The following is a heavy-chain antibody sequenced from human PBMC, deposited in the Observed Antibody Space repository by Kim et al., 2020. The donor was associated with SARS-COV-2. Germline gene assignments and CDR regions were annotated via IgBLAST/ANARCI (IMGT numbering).Heavy chain of an antibody. Sequence: ASVKVSCKASGYSFSNYGLVWARQAPGQGLEWMGWISRNSGHTKYAQNVQGRVTLTTDTSTNTGYMELSSLRSDDTAVYYCAPYYDSNSYRGQWDWGQGTRSPSPQ. CDR3: APYYDSNSYRGQWD. J-gene: IGHJ4*01. CDR1: GYSFSNYG. D-gene: IGHD3-22*01. V-gene: IGHV1-18*01. CDR2: ISRNSGHT.